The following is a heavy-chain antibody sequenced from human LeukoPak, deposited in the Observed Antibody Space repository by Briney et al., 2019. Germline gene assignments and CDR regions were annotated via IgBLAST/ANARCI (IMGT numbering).Heavy chain of an antibody. CDR1: GFTFDDYA. D-gene: IGHD3-10*01. J-gene: IGHJ5*02. V-gene: IGHV3-9*01. CDR3: AREGRYTMVRGVKGNWFDP. CDR2: ISWNSGSI. Sequence: PGRSLRLSCAASGFTFDDYAMHWVRQAPGKGLEWVSGISWNSGSIGYADSVKGRFTISRDNAKNTLYLQMNSLRAEDTAVYYCAREGRYTMVRGVKGNWFDPWGQGTLVTVSS.